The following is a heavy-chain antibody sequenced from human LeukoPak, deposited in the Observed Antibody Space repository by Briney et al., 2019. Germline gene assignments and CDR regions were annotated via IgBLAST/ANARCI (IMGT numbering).Heavy chain of an antibody. J-gene: IGHJ4*02. Sequence: SQTLSLTCTVSGGSISSGSYYRSWIRQPAGKGLEWIGRIYTSGSTNYNPSLKSRVTISVDTSKNQFSLELSSVTAADTAVYYCARSKVRGVITYYFDDWGQGTLVTVSS. V-gene: IGHV4-61*02. D-gene: IGHD3-10*01. CDR2: IYTSGST. CDR3: ARSKVRGVITYYFDD. CDR1: GGSISSGSYY.